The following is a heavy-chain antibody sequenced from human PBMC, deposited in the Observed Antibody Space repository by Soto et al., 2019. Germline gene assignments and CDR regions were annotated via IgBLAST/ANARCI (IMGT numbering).Heavy chain of an antibody. CDR2: IIPIFGTA. Sequence: QVQLVQSGAEVKKPGSSVKVSCKASGGTFSSYAISWVRQAPGQGLEWMGGIIPIFGTANYAQKFQGRVTITADESTSTAYMELSSLRSEDTAVYYCARSPRLEATWDYYYYYGMDVWGQGTTVTVSS. V-gene: IGHV1-69*01. CDR3: ARSPRLEATWDYYYYYGMDV. J-gene: IGHJ6*02. D-gene: IGHD1-26*01. CDR1: GGTFSSYA.